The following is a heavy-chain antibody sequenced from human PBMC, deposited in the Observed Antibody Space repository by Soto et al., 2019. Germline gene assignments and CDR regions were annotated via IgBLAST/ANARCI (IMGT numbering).Heavy chain of an antibody. D-gene: IGHD3-3*01. CDR2: IKSKTDGGTT. J-gene: IGHJ6*03. CDR3: TTKAYDFWSGYYGTWYYYYMDV. Sequence: EVQLVESGGGLVKPGGSLRLSVAASGFTFSNAWRSWVPQPPGKGREWVGRIKSKTDGGTTNYAAPVKGRFTISRDDSKNTLYLQMNSLKTEDTAVYYCTTKAYDFWSGYYGTWYYYYMDVWGKGTTVTVSS. CDR1: GFTFSNAW. V-gene: IGHV3-15*06.